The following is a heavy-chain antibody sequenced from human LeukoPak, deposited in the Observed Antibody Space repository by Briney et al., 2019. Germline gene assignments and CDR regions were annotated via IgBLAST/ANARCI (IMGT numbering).Heavy chain of an antibody. D-gene: IGHD3-10*01. J-gene: IGHJ6*03. V-gene: IGHV4-59*01. CDR1: GGSISSYY. CDR3: ARYYYGSGSWEYYYYYMDV. Sequence: PSGTLSLTCTVSGGSISSYYWSWIRQPPGKGLEWIGYIYYSGRTNYNPCLKTLSTIPVDTSKNKFSLKRSAFTAADTAVYYCARYYYGSGSWEYYYYYMDVWGKGTTVTVSS. CDR2: IYYSGRT.